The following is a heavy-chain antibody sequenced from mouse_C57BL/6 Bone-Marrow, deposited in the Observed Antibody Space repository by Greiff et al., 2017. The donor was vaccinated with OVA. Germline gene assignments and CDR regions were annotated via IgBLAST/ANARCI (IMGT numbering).Heavy chain of an antibody. CDR2: IDPSDSYT. V-gene: IGHV1-69*01. CDR3: AIYDYDGFAY. D-gene: IGHD2-4*01. J-gene: IGHJ3*01. Sequence: QVQLQQSGAELVMPGASVKLSCKASGYTFTSYWMHWVKQRPGQGLEWIGEIDPSDSYTNYNQKFKGKSTLTVDKSSSTAYLQLSSLTAEDSAVYYCAIYDYDGFAYWGQGTLVTVSA. CDR1: GYTFTSYW.